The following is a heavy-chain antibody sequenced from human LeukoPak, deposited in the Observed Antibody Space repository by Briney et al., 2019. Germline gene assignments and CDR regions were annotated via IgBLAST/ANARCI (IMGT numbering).Heavy chain of an antibody. J-gene: IGHJ4*02. V-gene: IGHV5-51*01. CDR2: IYPSDSDT. CDR1: GYSFTIYW. CDR3: ARRTGSSWCLDY. Sequence: GESLQISCKTSGYSFTIYWIGWVRQMPGKGLEWMGIIYPSDSDTRYSPSFQGQVTISADKSISTAYLQWSSLKASDTAMYYCARRTGSSWCLDYWGQGTLVTVSS. D-gene: IGHD6-13*01.